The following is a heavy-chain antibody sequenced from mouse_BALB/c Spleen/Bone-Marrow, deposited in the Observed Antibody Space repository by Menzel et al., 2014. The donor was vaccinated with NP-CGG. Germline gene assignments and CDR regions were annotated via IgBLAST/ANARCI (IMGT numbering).Heavy chain of an antibody. Sequence: VHVKQSGPELVKPGASVKVSCKASGYSFTDYNMYWVKQSHGKSLEWIGYIDPYNGSTSYNQKFKGKATLTLDKSSSTAFMHLNSLTSEDSAVYYCARGGSLYAMDYWGQGTSVTVSS. V-gene: IGHV1S135*01. CDR1: GYSFTDYN. J-gene: IGHJ4*01. CDR3: ARGGSLYAMDY. CDR2: IDPYNGST.